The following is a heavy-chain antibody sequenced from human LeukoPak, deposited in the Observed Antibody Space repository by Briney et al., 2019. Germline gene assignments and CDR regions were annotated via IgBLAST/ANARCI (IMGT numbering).Heavy chain of an antibody. D-gene: IGHD3-10*01. CDR2: IYPGDSNT. CDR3: ASDRGYGSWTRGGFDT. J-gene: IGHJ3*02. Sequence: GESLKISCKGSGYRFTKYWIGWVRQTPGKGLEWMGIIYPGDSNTRYSPSFQGQVTISADTSISTAYLQWSSLKASDTAMYYCASDRGYGSWTRGGFDTWGQGTMVAVSS. V-gene: IGHV5-51*01. CDR1: GYRFTKYW.